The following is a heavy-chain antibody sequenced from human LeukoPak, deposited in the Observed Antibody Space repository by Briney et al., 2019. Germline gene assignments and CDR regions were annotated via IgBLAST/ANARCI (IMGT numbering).Heavy chain of an antibody. D-gene: IGHD3-10*01. CDR2: INPNSGGT. V-gene: IGHV1-2*02. CDR3: ARDHGSVSYHNWFDP. Sequence: ASVKVSCKASGYTFTGYYMHWVRQAPGQGLEWMGWINPNSGGTNYAQKFQGRVTMTRDTSISTAYMELSRLRSDDTAVYYCARDHGSVSYHNWFDPWGQGTLVTVSS. CDR1: GYTFTGYY. J-gene: IGHJ5*02.